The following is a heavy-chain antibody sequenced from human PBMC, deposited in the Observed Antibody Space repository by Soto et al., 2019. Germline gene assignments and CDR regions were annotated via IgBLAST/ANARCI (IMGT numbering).Heavy chain of an antibody. J-gene: IGHJ4*02. D-gene: IGHD3-10*01. V-gene: IGHV3-11*01. Sequence: GSLRLSCAAPGFTFSDYYMSWIRQAQGKGRVVVSYISSSGSTIYDAKSVKGRFPIPRENAKNSLYLQMNSLRAEDTAVDYCARDSRGSFGYWGQGTLVTVSS. CDR2: ISSSGSTI. CDR1: GFTFSDYY. CDR3: ARDSRGSFGY.